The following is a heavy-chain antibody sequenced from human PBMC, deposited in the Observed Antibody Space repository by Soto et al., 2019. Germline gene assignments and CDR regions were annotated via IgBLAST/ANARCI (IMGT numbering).Heavy chain of an antibody. CDR2: MSYDGSNK. V-gene: IGHV3-30-3*01. CDR1: GFTFSSYA. D-gene: IGHD3-22*01. Sequence: GGSLRLSCAASGFTFSSYAMHWVRQAPGKGLEWVAVMSYDGSNKYYADSVKGRFTISRDNSKNTLYLQMNSLRAEDTAVYYCARDLYYYDSSGPFDYWGQGTLVTVSS. J-gene: IGHJ4*02. CDR3: ARDLYYYDSSGPFDY.